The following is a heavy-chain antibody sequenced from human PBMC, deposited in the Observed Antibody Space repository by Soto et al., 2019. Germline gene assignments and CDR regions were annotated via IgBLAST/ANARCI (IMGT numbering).Heavy chain of an antibody. V-gene: IGHV3-33*01. Sequence: QVQLVESGGGVVQPGRSLRLSCAASGFTFSSYGMHWVRQAPGKGLKWVAVIWYDGSNKYYADSVKGRFTISRDNSKNTLYLQMNSLRAEDTAVYYCARDGVVAATGYYFDYWGQGTLVTVSS. CDR1: GFTFSSYG. CDR2: IWYDGSNK. J-gene: IGHJ4*02. CDR3: ARDGVVAATGYYFDY. D-gene: IGHD2-15*01.